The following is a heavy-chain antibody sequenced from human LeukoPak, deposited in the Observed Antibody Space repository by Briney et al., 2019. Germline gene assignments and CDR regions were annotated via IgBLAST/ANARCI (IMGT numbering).Heavy chain of an antibody. J-gene: IGHJ4*02. CDR1: GGSFSGYY. V-gene: IGHV4-34*01. CDR3: ARGGPLPTVTHSAYFDY. CDR2: INHSGST. D-gene: IGHD4-17*01. Sequence: SETLSLTCAVYGGSFSGYYWSWIRQPPGKGLEWIGEINHSGSTNYNPSLKSRVTISVDTSKNQFSLKLSSVTAADTAVYYCARGGPLPTVTHSAYFDYWGQGTLVTVSS.